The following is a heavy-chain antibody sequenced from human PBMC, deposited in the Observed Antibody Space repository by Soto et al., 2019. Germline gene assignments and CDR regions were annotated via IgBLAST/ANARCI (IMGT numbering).Heavy chain of an antibody. V-gene: IGHV4-34*01. D-gene: IGHD1-7*01. J-gene: IGHJ4*02. Sequence: SETLSLTWAVSGGALSGYCWSWIRQPPGKGLERIGEMNDRGSTKYNASLESRVAISVDTSKGQFSLTLSSVTAADTAVYYCASPRWNYIYWGQGTLVTVSS. CDR2: MNDRGST. CDR1: GGALSGYC. CDR3: ASPRWNYIY.